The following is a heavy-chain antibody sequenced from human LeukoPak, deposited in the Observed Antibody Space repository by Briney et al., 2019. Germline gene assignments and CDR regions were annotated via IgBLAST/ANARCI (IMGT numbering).Heavy chain of an antibody. CDR3: ARTPYYYGSGTTFYFDY. Sequence: EPGPALVKPTQTLTLTCTLSGFSLSTSGMCVSWIRQPPGKALEWLARIDWDDDKYYSTSLKTRLTISKDTSKNQVVLTMTNMDPVDTATYYCARTPYYYGSGTTFYFDYWGQGTLVTVSS. J-gene: IGHJ4*02. D-gene: IGHD3-10*01. CDR1: GFSLSTSGMC. V-gene: IGHV2-70*11. CDR2: IDWDDDK.